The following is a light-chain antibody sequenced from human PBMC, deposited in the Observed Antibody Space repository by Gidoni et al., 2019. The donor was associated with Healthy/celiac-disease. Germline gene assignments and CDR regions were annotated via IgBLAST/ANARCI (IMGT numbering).Light chain of an antibody. CDR2: DVS. J-gene: IGLJ2*01. CDR3: SSYTSSSTLDVV. V-gene: IGLV2-14*01. CDR1: SSDVGGYNY. Sequence: QSALTQPASVSGSPGPSITTSCTGTSSDVGGYNYVSWSQQHPGKAPTLMIYDVSNRPSGVSNRFSGSKSGNTASLTISGLQAEDEADYYCSSYTSSSTLDVVFGGGTKLTVL.